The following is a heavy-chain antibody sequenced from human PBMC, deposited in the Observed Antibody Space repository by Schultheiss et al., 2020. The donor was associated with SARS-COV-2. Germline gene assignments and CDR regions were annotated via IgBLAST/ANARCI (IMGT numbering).Heavy chain of an antibody. CDR1: GGSFSGYY. V-gene: IGHV4-59*01. J-gene: IGHJ4*02. CDR2: IYYSGST. D-gene: IGHD1-1*01. CDR3: ARESNWNALSHFDY. Sequence: SETLSLTCAVYGGSFSGYYWSWIRQPPGKGLEWIGYIYYSGSTNYNPSLKSRVTISVDTSKNQFSLKLSSVTAADTAVYYCARESNWNALSHFDYWGQGTLVTVSS.